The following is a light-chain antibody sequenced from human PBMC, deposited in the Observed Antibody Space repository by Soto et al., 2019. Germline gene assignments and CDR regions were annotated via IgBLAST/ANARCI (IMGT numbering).Light chain of an antibody. CDR3: SSYVVTSAQVI. Sequence: QSALTQPASVSGSPGQSISISCTGTNSDIGGYDYVSWYQQHPGNAPKLLISGVSNGPSGVSIRFSGSKSGNTASLTISGLQPEDEAYYYCSSYVVTSAQVIFGGGTKLTVL. J-gene: IGLJ2*01. CDR1: NSDIGGYDY. CDR2: GVS. V-gene: IGLV2-14*03.